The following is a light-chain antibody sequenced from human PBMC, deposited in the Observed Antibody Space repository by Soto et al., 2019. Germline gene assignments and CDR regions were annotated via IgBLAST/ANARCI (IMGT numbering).Light chain of an antibody. CDR2: EVS. V-gene: IGLV2-14*01. CDR1: SSDVGGYNY. CDR3: SSYTSSSTPHVV. J-gene: IGLJ2*01. Sequence: QSALTQPASVSGSPGQSITISCTGTSSDVGGYNYVSWYQQHPGKAPKLMIYEVSNRPSGVSNRFSGSKSGNTASLTISGLQAGEEGYYYCSSYTSSSTPHVVFGGGTKLTVL.